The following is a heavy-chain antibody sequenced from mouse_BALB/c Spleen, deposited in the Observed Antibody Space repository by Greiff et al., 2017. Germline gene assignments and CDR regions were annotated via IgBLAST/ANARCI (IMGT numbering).Heavy chain of an antibody. CDR3: ERTTATYFDD. CDR1: GYTFTDYA. V-gene: IGHV1S137*01. J-gene: IGHJ1*01. Sequence: QVQLQQSGAELVRPGVSVKISCKGSGYTFTDYAMHWVKQSHAKGLEWIGVISTDYGDASYNQKFKGKATMTVDKSSSTAYMELARLTSEDSAIYYCERTTATYFDDWGEGTTVTVSS. CDR2: ISTDYGDA. D-gene: IGHD1-2*01.